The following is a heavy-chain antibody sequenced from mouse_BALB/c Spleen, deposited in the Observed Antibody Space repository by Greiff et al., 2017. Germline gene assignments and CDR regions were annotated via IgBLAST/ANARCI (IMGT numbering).Heavy chain of an antibody. CDR1: GFTFTDYY. V-gene: IGHV7-3*02. CDR2: IRNKANGYTT. CDR3: ARDISHYFDY. J-gene: IGHJ2*01. Sequence: EVQLQESGGGLVQPGGSLRLSCATSGFTFTDYYMSWVRQPPGKALEWLGFIRNKANGYTTEYSASVKGRFTISRDNSQSILYLQMNTLRTEDSATYYCARDISHYFDYWGQGTTLTVSS.